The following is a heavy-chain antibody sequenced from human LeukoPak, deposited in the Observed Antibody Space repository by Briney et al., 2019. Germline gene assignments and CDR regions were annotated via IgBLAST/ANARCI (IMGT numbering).Heavy chain of an antibody. D-gene: IGHD6-19*01. Sequence: GGSLRLSCATSGFTLSIYGMHWVRQAPGKGLEWVAFIRYDGTNTYYADSVKGRFTISRDNSNNMVYLQMNSLRAEDTAVYYCAKVGSGWYPIEYWGQGTLVTVSS. V-gene: IGHV3-30*02. CDR3: AKVGSGWYPIEY. CDR2: IRYDGTNT. CDR1: GFTLSIYG. J-gene: IGHJ4*02.